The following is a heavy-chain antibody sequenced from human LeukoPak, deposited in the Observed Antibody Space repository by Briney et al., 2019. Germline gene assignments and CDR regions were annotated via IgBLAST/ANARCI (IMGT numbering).Heavy chain of an antibody. D-gene: IGHD6-13*01. V-gene: IGHV3-30-3*01. CDR3: ARDSSIAAAGGAFDI. J-gene: IGHJ3*02. CDR1: GFTFSSYA. Sequence: GGSLRLSCAASGFTFSSYAMHWVRQAPGKGLEWVAVISYDGSNKYYADSVKGRFTTSRDNSKNTLYLQMNSLRAEDTAVYYCARDSSIAAAGGAFDIWGQGTMVTVSS. CDR2: ISYDGSNK.